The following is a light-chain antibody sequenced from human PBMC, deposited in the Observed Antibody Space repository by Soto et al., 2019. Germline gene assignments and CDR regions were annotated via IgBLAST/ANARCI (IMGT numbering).Light chain of an antibody. V-gene: IGKV3D-20*01. CDR2: DAS. Sequence: EILLTQSPATLSLCPGERSTLSCGSSQSLSSSYLAWYQQKPGLAPRLLIYDASSRATGIPDRFSGSGSGTDFTLTISRLEPEDFAVYYCQQYGSSPLTFGGGTKVDIK. CDR3: QQYGSSPLT. CDR1: QSLSSSY. J-gene: IGKJ4*01.